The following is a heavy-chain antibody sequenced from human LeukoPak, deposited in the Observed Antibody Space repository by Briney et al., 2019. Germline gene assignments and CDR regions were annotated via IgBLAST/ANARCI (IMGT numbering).Heavy chain of an antibody. CDR1: GFSFSIYA. V-gene: IGHV3-23*01. Sequence: GGSLRLSCAASGFSFSIYAMSWVRQAPGKGLEWVSAISGSGGSTYYADSVKGRFTISRDNSKNTLYLQMNSLRAEDTAVYYCAKSPGGWDSSRPFDYWGQGTLVTVSS. CDR2: ISGSGGST. D-gene: IGHD6-6*01. CDR3: AKSPGGWDSSRPFDY. J-gene: IGHJ4*02.